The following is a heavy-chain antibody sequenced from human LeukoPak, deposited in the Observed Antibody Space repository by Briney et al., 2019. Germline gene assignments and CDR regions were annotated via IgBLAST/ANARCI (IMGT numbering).Heavy chain of an antibody. Sequence: PSETLSLTCTVSGGSISSYYWSWIRQPPGKGLEWIGYIYTSGSTNYNPSLKSRVTISVDTSKNQFSLKLSSVTAADTAVYYCARQEGSGSLDYWGQGTLVTVSS. CDR2: IYTSGST. V-gene: IGHV4-4*09. J-gene: IGHJ4*02. CDR1: GGSISSYY. CDR3: ARQEGSGSLDY. D-gene: IGHD1-26*01.